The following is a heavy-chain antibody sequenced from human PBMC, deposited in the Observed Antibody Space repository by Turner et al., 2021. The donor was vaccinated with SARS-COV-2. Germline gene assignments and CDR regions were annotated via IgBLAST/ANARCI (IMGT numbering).Heavy chain of an antibody. V-gene: IGHV1-18*01. CDR3: ARGDIVVVVASTPGDYFDY. CDR1: GYTFTSYG. CDR2: ISAYNGNT. J-gene: IGHJ4*02. Sequence: QVQLVHSGAEVKKPGASVKVSCKASGYTFTSYGISWVRQAPGQGLEWMGWISAYNGNTNYAQKLQGRVTMTTDTSTSTAYMELRSLRSDDTAVYYCARGDIVVVVASTPGDYFDYWGQGTLVTVSS. D-gene: IGHD2-15*01.